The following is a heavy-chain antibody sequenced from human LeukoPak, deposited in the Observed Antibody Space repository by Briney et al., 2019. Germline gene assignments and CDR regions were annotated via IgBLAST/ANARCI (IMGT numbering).Heavy chain of an antibody. CDR2: IIPILGIA. Sequence: SVKVSCKASGGTFSSYAISWVRQAPGQGLEWMGRIIPILGIANYAQKFQGRVTITADKSTSTAYMELSSLRSEDTAVYYCAREVGASNWFDPWGRGTLDTVSS. CDR3: AREVGASNWFDP. J-gene: IGHJ5*02. D-gene: IGHD1-26*01. V-gene: IGHV1-69*04. CDR1: GGTFSSYA.